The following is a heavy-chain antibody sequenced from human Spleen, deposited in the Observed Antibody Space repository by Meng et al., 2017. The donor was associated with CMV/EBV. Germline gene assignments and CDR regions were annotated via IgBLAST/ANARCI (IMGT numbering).Heavy chain of an antibody. CDR2: INPSGGST. CDR1: GYTFTSYY. Sequence: QGGLWQSGAEVKKPGASVKVSCKASGYTFTSYYMHWVRQAPGQGLEWMGIINPSGGSTSYAQKFQGRVTMTRDTSTSTVYMELSSLRSEDTAVYYCASPLERFDDEGPPTGYWGQGTLVTVSS. CDR3: ASPLERFDDEGPPTGY. D-gene: IGHD3-9*01. V-gene: IGHV1-46*01. J-gene: IGHJ4*02.